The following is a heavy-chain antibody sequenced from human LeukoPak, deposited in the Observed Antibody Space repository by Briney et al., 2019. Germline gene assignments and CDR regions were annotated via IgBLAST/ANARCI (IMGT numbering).Heavy chain of an antibody. CDR2: ISWNSGSI. Sequence: GGSLRLSCAASGFTFDDYAMHWVRQAPGKGPEWVSGISWNSGSIGYADSVKGRFTISRDNAKNSLYLQMNGLRAEDMALYYCARGDRFRYSYADYWGQGTLVTVSS. CDR1: GFTFDDYA. CDR3: ARGDRFRYSYADY. V-gene: IGHV3-9*03. J-gene: IGHJ4*02. D-gene: IGHD5-18*01.